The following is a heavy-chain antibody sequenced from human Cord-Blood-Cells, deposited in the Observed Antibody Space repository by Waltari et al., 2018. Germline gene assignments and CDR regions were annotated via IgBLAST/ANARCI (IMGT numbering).Heavy chain of an antibody. CDR3: ARGGGTSEWYNWFDP. CDR2: INHSGST. Sequence: QVQLQQWGAGLLNPSETLSLTCAVYGGSFSGYYWSWIRQPPGKGLEWIGEINHSGSTNYNPSLKSRVTISVETSKNQFALKLSSVTAADTAVYYCARGGGTSEWYNWFDPWGQGTLVTVSS. J-gene: IGHJ5*02. CDR1: GGSFSGYY. V-gene: IGHV4-34*01. D-gene: IGHD3-3*01.